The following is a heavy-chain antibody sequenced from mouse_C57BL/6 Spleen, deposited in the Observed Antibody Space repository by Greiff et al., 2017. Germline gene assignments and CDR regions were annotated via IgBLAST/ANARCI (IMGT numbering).Heavy chain of an antibody. CDR2: IRLKSDNYAT. CDR1: GFTFSNYW. V-gene: IGHV6-3*01. CDR3: SGPGRAMDY. Sequence: DVKLVESGGGLVQPGGSMKLSCVASGFTFSNYWMNWVRQSPEKGLEWVAQIRLKSDNYATHYAESVKGRFTISRDDSKSSVYLQMNNLRAEDTGMYYCSGPGRAMDYWGQGTSVTVSS. J-gene: IGHJ4*01.